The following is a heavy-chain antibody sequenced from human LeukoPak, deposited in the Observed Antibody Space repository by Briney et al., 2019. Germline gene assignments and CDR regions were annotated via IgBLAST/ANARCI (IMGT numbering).Heavy chain of an antibody. J-gene: IGHJ4*02. D-gene: IGHD6-25*01. V-gene: IGHV3-74*01. CDR3: AREKTIASGFDY. CDR1: GFTFSNFW. Sequence: GGSLRLSCAASGFTFSNFWMHWVRQAPGKGLVWVALIYGDGSFTRYADSVKGRFTISRDNSKNTLYLQMNSLRAEDTAVYYCAREKTIASGFDYWGQGTLVIVSS. CDR2: IYGDGSFT.